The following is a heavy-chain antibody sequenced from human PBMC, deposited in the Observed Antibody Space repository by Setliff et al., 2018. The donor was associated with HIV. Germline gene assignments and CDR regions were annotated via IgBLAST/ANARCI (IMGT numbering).Heavy chain of an antibody. CDR2: IFHSGDT. D-gene: IGHD6-6*01. CDR1: GVSVGSGDYY. Sequence: SETLSLTCSVSGVSVGSGDYYWHWIRQHPEKALEWIGYIFHSGDTYYNPSLKSRVSMSVDTSKNQFSLELTSLTAADTAVYYCATRPRIAARPFDYWGQGMLVT. V-gene: IGHV4-31*03. CDR3: ATRPRIAARPFDY. J-gene: IGHJ4*02.